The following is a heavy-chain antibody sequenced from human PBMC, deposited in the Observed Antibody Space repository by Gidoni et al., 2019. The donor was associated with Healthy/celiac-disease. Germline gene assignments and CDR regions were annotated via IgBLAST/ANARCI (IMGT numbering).Heavy chain of an antibody. CDR2: ISSSSSTI. J-gene: IGHJ3*02. CDR3: ARDRDGYNFIPRGGAFDI. V-gene: IGHV3-48*02. Sequence: EVQLVESGGGLVQPGGSLRLSCAASGFTFSRDSMHWVRQAPGKGLDWVSYISSSSSTIYYADAVKGRFTISRDNAKNSLYLQMNSLRDEDTAVYYCARDRDGYNFIPRGGAFDIWGQGTMVTVSS. CDR1: GFTFSRDS. D-gene: IGHD5-12*01.